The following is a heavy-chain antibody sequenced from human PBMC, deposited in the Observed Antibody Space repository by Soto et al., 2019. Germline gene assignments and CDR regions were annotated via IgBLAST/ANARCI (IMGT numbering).Heavy chain of an antibody. CDR3: ARDGEGEVAGHNWLDP. CDR2: IIPIFGTA. Sequence: SVKVSCKASGGTFSSYAISWVRQAPGQGLEWMGGIIPIFGTANYAQKFQGRVTITADESTSTAYMELSRLRSEDTAVYYCARDGEGEVAGHNWLDPWGPGTLVPVYS. D-gene: IGHD6-19*01. CDR1: GGTFSSYA. V-gene: IGHV1-69*13. J-gene: IGHJ5*02.